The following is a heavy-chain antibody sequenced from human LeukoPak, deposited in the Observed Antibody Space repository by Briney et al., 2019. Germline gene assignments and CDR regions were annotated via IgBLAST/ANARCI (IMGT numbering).Heavy chain of an antibody. V-gene: IGHV3-7*01. D-gene: IGHD6-19*01. CDR1: GFTFNNYW. J-gene: IGHJ4*02. Sequence: GGSLRLSCAASGFTFNNYWMSWVRQAPGKGLEWVANINQDGSEKHYVDSVKGRFTISRDNAKNSLYLQMNSLRAEDTAVYYCARGTLVVAGIDYWGQGTLVTVSS. CDR2: INQDGSEK. CDR3: ARGTLVVAGIDY.